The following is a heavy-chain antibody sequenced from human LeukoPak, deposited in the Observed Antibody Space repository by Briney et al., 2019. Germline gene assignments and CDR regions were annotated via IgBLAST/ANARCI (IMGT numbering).Heavy chain of an antibody. J-gene: IGHJ4*02. Sequence: PGRSLRLSCAASGFTFSSYAMHWVRQAPGKGLEWVAVISYDGSNKYYADSVKGRFTISRDNSKNTLYLQMNSLRAEDTAVYYCARDGDSSSSYYFDYWGQGTLVTVSS. CDR1: GFTFSSYA. CDR2: ISYDGSNK. CDR3: ARDGDSSSSYYFDY. D-gene: IGHD6-6*01. V-gene: IGHV3-30-3*01.